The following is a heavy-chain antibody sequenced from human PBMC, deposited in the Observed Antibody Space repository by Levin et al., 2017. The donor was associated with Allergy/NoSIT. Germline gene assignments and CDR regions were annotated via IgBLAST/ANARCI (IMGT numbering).Heavy chain of an antibody. V-gene: IGHV4-4*02. J-gene: IGHJ4*02. CDR2: IYRSGDT. D-gene: IGHD3-9*01. CDR3: ATVEGLFCSGVSCSYSFHY. Sequence: RSQTLSLTCAVSGGSISTDNWWSWIRQPPGKGLEWIGEIYRSGDTNHNPSLRSRVTMSVDKSKHHFSLKLSSVTAADTAVYYCATVEGLFCSGVSCSYSFHYWGQGALVTVSS. CDR1: GGSISTDNW.